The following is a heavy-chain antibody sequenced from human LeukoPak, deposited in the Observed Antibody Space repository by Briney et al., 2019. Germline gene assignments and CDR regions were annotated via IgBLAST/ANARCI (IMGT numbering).Heavy chain of an antibody. CDR3: AIDIAEEGFGELDY. Sequence: PGGSLRLSCTASGFTFNQAWMTWVRQVPGKGLDWVGRIKSKTSGWTSDYSAAVKGRFTISRDDSKNTVDLQMNRLETEDTGVYYGAIDIAEEGFGELDYWGQGILVTVSS. V-gene: IGHV3-15*01. CDR2: IKSKTSGWTS. J-gene: IGHJ4*02. D-gene: IGHD3-10*01. CDR1: GFTFNQAW.